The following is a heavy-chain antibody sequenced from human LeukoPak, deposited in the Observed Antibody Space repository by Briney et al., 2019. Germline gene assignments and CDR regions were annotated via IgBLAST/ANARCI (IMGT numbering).Heavy chain of an antibody. V-gene: IGHV4-4*07. CDR2: IYTSGST. Sequence: SETLSLTCTVSGGSISSYYWSWIRQPAGKGLEWIGRIYTSGSTNYNPSLKSRVTISVDTSKNQFSLKLSSVTAADTAVYYCARDQHYDFWSGYYDAFDIWGQGTMVTVSS. CDR1: GGSISSYY. CDR3: ARDQHYDFWSGYYDAFDI. D-gene: IGHD3-3*01. J-gene: IGHJ3*02.